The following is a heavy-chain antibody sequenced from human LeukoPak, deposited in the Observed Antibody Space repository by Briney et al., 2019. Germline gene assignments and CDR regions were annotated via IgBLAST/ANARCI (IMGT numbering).Heavy chain of an antibody. CDR3: AAHYYGSGASGDDAFDI. J-gene: IGHJ3*02. V-gene: IGHV3-9*03. CDR1: GFTFDDYA. CDR2: ISWNSGSI. D-gene: IGHD3-10*01. Sequence: GGSLRLSCAASGFTFDDYAMHWVRQAPGKGLEWVSGISWNSGSIGYADSVKGRFTISRDNAKNSLYLQMNSLRAEDMALCYCAAHYYGSGASGDDAFDIWGQGTMVTVSS.